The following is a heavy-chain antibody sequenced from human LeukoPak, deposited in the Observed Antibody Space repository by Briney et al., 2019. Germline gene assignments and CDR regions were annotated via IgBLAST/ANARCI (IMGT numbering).Heavy chain of an antibody. CDR3: AKADSSSWYWNFDY. J-gene: IGHJ4*02. D-gene: IGHD6-13*01. V-gene: IGHV3-23*01. CDR2: ISGSGGST. Sequence: PGGSLRLSCAASGFTFSSYAMSWVRQAPGKGLEWVSAISGSGGSTYYADSVKGRFTISRDNSKNTLYLQMNSLRAEDTAVHYCAKADSSSWYWNFDYWGQGTLVAVSS. CDR1: GFTFSSYA.